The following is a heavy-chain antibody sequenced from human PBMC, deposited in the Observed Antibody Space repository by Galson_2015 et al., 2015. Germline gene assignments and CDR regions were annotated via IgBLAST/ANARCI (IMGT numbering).Heavy chain of an antibody. Sequence: SVKVSCKASGYTFTSYYMHWVRQAPGQGLEWMGIINPSGGSTSYAQKFQGRVTMTRDTSTSTVYMELSSLRSEDTAVYYCARAFNYRKWELLDYYYGMDVWGRGTTVTVSS. V-gene: IGHV1-46*01. D-gene: IGHD1-26*01. CDR3: ARAFNYRKWELLDYYYGMDV. CDR1: GYTFTSYY. J-gene: IGHJ6*02. CDR2: INPSGGST.